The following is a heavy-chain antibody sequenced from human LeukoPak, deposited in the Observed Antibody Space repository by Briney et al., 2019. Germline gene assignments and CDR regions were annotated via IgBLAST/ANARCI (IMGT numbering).Heavy chain of an antibody. CDR3: ARRCTSSWCFDY. CDR1: GGSISNYY. V-gene: IGHV4-4*07. J-gene: IGHJ4*02. Sequence: SETLSLTCTVSGGSISNYYWSWMRQPAGKGLEWIGRIHTTGGTNYNPSLKSRVTMSVDTSKNQFSLKLSSVTAADTAVYYCARRCTSSWCFDYWGQGTLVSVSS. CDR2: IHTTGGT. D-gene: IGHD6-13*01.